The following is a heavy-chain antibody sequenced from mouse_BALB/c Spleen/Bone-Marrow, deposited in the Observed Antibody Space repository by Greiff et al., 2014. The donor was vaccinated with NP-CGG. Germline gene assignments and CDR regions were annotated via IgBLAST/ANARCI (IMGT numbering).Heavy chain of an antibody. CDR1: GFDFSSYW. CDR3: TRLHYYGCSAY. CDR2: INPDSSTI. V-gene: IGHV4-1*02. J-gene: IGHJ3*01. D-gene: IGHD1-2*01. Sequence: DVKLVESGGGLVQPGGSLKLSCAASGFDFSSYWMSWVRQAPGKGLEWIGEINPDSSTINYTPSLKDKFIISRVNAKNTLYLQKNKVRSEDTALYYCTRLHYYGCSAYWGQGTLVTVST.